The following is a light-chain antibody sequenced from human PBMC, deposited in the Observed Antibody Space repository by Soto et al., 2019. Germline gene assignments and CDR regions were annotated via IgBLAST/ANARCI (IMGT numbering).Light chain of an antibody. CDR3: QQYGSAPRT. CDR1: QSVSSSF. CDR2: GAS. J-gene: IGKJ1*01. Sequence: EIVLTPSPGTLSLSPVERATLSCRASQSVSSSFLSWYQQKPGQSPRLLIYGASGRATGIPDRFSGSGSGTDFTLTISSLEPEDFAVYYCQQYGSAPRTFGQGTKVDIK. V-gene: IGKV3-20*01.